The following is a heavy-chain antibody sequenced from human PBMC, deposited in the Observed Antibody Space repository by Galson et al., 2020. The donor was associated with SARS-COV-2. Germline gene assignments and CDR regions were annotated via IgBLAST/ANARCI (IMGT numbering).Heavy chain of an antibody. CDR3: ARKRGAWSSSYYTYFDY. J-gene: IGHJ4*02. Sequence: GGSLRLSCVASGMTFSDYWMNWVRQAPGKGLEWVASIKHDGTEIFYVDSVKGRFSIFRDNAKNSLFLQMNSLRVEDTAVYYCARKRGAWSSSYYTYFDYWGQGALVTVSS. CDR2: IKHDGTEI. D-gene: IGHD6-13*01. CDR1: GMTFSDYW. V-gene: IGHV3-7*01.